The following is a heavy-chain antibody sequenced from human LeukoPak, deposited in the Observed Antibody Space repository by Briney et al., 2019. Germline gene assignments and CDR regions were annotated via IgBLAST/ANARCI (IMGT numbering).Heavy chain of an antibody. CDR2: IKSKTDGGTT. D-gene: IGHD3-10*01. Sequence: GSLRLSCVASGFTLSNAWMSWVRQAPGKGLEWVGRIKSKTDGGTTDYAAPVKGRFTISRDDSKNTLYLQMNSLKTEETAVYYCTTDQILLLFGESYYYGMDVWGKGTTVTVSS. CDR1: GFTLSNAW. V-gene: IGHV3-15*01. CDR3: TTDQILLLFGESYYYGMDV. J-gene: IGHJ6*04.